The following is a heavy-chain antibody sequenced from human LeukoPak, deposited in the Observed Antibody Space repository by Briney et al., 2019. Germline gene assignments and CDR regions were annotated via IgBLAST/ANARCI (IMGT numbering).Heavy chain of an antibody. CDR3: ARTRLVPTIDY. D-gene: IGHD5-12*01. V-gene: IGHV4-30-4*08. CDR1: GGSISSGDYY. J-gene: IGHJ4*02. Sequence: PSETLSLTCTVSGGSISSGDYYWSWIRQPPGKGLEWIGYIYYSGSTFYNPSLKSRVTISVETSKNQFSLKLSSVTAADTAVYYCARTRLVPTIDYWGQGTLVTVSS. CDR2: IYYSGST.